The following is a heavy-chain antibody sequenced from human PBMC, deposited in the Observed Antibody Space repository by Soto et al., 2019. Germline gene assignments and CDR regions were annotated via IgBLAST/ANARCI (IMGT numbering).Heavy chain of an antibody. CDR2: ISYDGSNK. Sequence: GGSLRLSCAASGFTFSSYAMHWVRQAPGKGLEWVAVISYDGSNKYYADSVKGRFTISRDNSKNTLYLQMNSLRAEDTAVYYWAREPYYYDSSGYKPHFDYWGQGTLVTVSS. CDR1: GFTFSSYA. D-gene: IGHD3-22*01. CDR3: AREPYYYDSSGYKPHFDY. V-gene: IGHV3-30-3*01. J-gene: IGHJ4*02.